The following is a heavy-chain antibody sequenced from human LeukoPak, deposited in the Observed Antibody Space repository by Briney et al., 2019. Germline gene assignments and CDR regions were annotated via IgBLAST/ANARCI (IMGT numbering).Heavy chain of an antibody. V-gene: IGHV3-23*01. Sequence: QPGGTLRLSCAASGFTFSSYGMSWVRQAPGKGLEWVSAISGSGGSTYYADSVKGRFTISRDNSKNSLYLQMNSLRAEDTAVYYCAKDSDFDWLLSSLGYWGQGTLVTVSS. CDR1: GFTFSSYG. CDR2: ISGSGGST. D-gene: IGHD3-9*01. CDR3: AKDSDFDWLLSSLGY. J-gene: IGHJ4*02.